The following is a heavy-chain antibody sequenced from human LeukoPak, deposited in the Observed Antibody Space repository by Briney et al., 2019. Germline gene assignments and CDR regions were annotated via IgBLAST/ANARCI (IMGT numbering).Heavy chain of an antibody. D-gene: IGHD2-15*01. CDR2: INGSGGST. J-gene: IGHJ3*02. V-gene: IGHV3-23*01. Sequence: GGTLRLSCAASGFTFSSYAMNWVRQAPGKGLEWVSGINGSGGSTYYAGSVKGRFTISRDNSKNTLYLQMNSLRAEDTAVYYCARDGYCSGGSCYHDAFDIWGQGTMVTVSS. CDR3: ARDGYCSGGSCYHDAFDI. CDR1: GFTFSSYA.